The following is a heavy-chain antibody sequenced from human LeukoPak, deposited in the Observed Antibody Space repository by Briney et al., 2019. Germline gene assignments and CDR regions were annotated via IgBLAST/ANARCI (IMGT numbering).Heavy chain of an antibody. CDR3: ARALIAVAGYFDY. Sequence: GASVKVSCKASGYTFTGYYMHWVRQAPGQGLEWMGWINPNSGGTNYAQKFQGRVTMTRDTSISTAYMELSRLRSDDTAVYYCARALIAVAGYFDYWGQGTLVTVSS. CDR1: GYTFTGYY. CDR2: INPNSGGT. J-gene: IGHJ4*02. D-gene: IGHD6-19*01. V-gene: IGHV1-2*02.